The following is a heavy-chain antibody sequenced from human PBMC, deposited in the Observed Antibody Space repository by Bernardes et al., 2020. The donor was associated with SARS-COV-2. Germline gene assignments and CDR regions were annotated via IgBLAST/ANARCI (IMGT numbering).Heavy chain of an antibody. CDR2: INSDGSST. V-gene: IGHV3-74*01. CDR1: GFTFSSYW. Sequence: VGSLRLSCAASGFTFSSYWMHWVRQAPGKGLVWVSRINSDGSSTSYADSVKGRFTISRDNAKNTLYLQMNSLRAEDTAVYYCARFSNYYYYYGMDVWGQGTTVTVSS. J-gene: IGHJ6*02. CDR3: ARFSNYYYYYGMDV.